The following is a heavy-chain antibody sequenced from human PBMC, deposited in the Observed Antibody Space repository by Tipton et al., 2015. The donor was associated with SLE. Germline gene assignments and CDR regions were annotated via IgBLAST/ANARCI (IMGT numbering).Heavy chain of an antibody. D-gene: IGHD1-26*01. V-gene: IGHV4-34*01. CDR2: INHSGST. CDR3: ARHGERSGYVDY. J-gene: IGHJ4*02. CDR1: GGSFSGYY. Sequence: TLSLTCAVYGGSFSGYYWSWIRQPPGKGLEWIGEINHSGSTYYNPSLKSRVTISVDTSKNQFSLKLSSVTAADTAVYYCARHGERSGYVDYWGQGTLVTVSS.